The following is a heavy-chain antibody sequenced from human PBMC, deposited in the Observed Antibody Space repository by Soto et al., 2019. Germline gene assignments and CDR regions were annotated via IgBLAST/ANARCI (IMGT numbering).Heavy chain of an antibody. CDR1: GGSISSGGYS. CDR2: IYHSGST. V-gene: IGHV4-30-2*01. J-gene: IGHJ4*02. CDR3: ASLRGFWSGYYIDY. Sequence: PSETLSLTCAVSGGSISSGGYSWSWIRQPPGKGLEWIGYIYHSGSTYYNPSLKSRVTISVDRSKNQFSLKLSSVTAADTAVYYCASLRGFWSGYYIDYWGQGTLVTVFS. D-gene: IGHD3-3*01.